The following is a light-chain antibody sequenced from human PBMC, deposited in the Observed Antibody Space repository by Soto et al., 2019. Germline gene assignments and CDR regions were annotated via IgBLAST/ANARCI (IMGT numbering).Light chain of an antibody. Sequence: QSVLTQPASVSGSPGQSITISCTGTSSDVGGYNYVSWYQQHPGKAPKLMIYEVSNRPSGVSHRFSGSKSGNTASLTISGRQAEDEDDYYCSSDTRRSTPVVFGGGTKVTVL. CDR3: SSDTRRSTPVV. CDR1: SSDVGGYNY. CDR2: EVS. J-gene: IGLJ2*01. V-gene: IGLV2-14*01.